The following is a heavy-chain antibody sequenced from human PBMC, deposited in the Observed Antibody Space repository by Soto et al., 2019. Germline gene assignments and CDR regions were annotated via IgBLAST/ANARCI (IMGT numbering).Heavy chain of an antibody. D-gene: IGHD3-10*01. CDR2: IIPIFGTT. CDR3: ARRVRGVDYYYYGMDG. Sequence: SVKVSCKASGGTFSIYSISWVRQAPGQGLEWMGGIIPIFGTTNYAQKFQGRVTITADESTSTAYMDLSSLRSEDTAVYYCARRVRGVDYYYYGMDGWGQGTPVTVSS. CDR1: GGTFSIYS. J-gene: IGHJ6*02. V-gene: IGHV1-69*13.